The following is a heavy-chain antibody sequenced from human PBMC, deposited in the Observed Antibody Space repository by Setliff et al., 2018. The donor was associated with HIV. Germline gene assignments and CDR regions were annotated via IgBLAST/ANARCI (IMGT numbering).Heavy chain of an antibody. J-gene: IGHJ4*02. Sequence: ETLSLTCTVSGGSISTSSYYWGWIRQSPGKGLEWIGSMYYSGTTNYNPSLKSRVTILVDTSKNQVPLKVTFVTTADTAVYYCGRGWGDHSFDYWGQGALVTVSS. CDR1: GGSISTSSYY. CDR2: MYYSGTT. CDR3: GRGWGDHSFDY. V-gene: IGHV4-39*06. D-gene: IGHD2-21*02.